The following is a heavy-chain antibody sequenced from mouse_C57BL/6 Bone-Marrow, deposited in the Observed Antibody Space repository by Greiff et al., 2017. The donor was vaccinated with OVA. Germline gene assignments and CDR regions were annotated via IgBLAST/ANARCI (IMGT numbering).Heavy chain of an antibody. D-gene: IGHD1-1*01. CDR2: INYDGSSN. Sequence: EVQRVESEGGLVQPGRSMKLSCTASGFTFSDYYMAWVRQVPEKGLEWVANINYDGSSNYYLDPLKRRFIISRDNAKKILYLQMSLRKYEDTATYYCARDLRNYYYGSAMDYWGQGTSVTVSS. CDR3: ARDLRNYYYGSAMDY. J-gene: IGHJ4*01. CDR1: GFTFSDYY. V-gene: IGHV5-16*01.